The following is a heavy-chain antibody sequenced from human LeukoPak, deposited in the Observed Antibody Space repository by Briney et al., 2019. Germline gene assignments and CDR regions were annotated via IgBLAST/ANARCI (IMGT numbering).Heavy chain of an antibody. D-gene: IGHD2-2*01. V-gene: IGHV1-69*13. CDR1: GGTFSSYA. CDR2: IIPIFGTA. J-gene: IGHJ4*02. CDR3: ARDIRGYCSSTSCFQGLDY. Sequence: SVKVSCKASGGTFSSYAISWVRQAPGQGLEWMGGIIPIFGTANYAQKFQGRVTITADESTSTAYMELSSLRSEDTAVYYYARDIRGYCSSTSCFQGLDYWGQGTLVTVSS.